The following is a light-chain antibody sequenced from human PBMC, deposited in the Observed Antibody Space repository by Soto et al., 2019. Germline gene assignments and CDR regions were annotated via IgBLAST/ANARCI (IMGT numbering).Light chain of an antibody. CDR2: WAS. J-gene: IGKJ2*01. Sequence: DIVMTQSPDSLAVSLGERATINCKSSQSVLYSSNKKKYLAWYQQKPGQPPKLLIYWASARESGVPDRFSGSGSGTDFTLTISSLQAEDVAVYYCQQYYSSPRTFGQGTKLEIK. V-gene: IGKV4-1*01. CDR1: QSVLYSSNKKKY. CDR3: QQYYSSPRT.